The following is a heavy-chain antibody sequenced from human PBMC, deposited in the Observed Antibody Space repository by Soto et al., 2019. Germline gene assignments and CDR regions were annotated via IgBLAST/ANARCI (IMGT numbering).Heavy chain of an antibody. CDR3: ARDRRQYSHDY. D-gene: IGHD5-18*01. J-gene: IGHJ4*02. CDR1: GYTFTSYG. V-gene: IGHV1-18*01. Sequence: ASVKVSCKASGYTFTSYGSSWGRQAPGQGLEWMGWISAYNGNTNYAQKLQGRVTMTTDTSTSTAYMELRSLRSDDTAVYYCARDRRQYSHDYWGQGTLVTVSS. CDR2: ISAYNGNT.